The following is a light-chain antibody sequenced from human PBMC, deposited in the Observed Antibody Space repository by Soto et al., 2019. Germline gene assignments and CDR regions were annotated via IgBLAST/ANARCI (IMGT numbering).Light chain of an antibody. Sequence: QSALTQPRSVSGSPRQSVTISCTGTSSDVGAYNHVSWYQQYPGKAPKLTIYDVSKRPSGVPDRFSGSKSGNTASLTISGLQAEDEADYYCCSYAGSYIYVFGTGTKVTVL. CDR3: CSYAGSYIYV. V-gene: IGLV2-11*01. CDR1: SSDVGAYNH. CDR2: DVS. J-gene: IGLJ1*01.